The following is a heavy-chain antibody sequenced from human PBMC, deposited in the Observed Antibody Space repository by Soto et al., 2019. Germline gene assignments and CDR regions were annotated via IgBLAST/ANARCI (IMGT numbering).Heavy chain of an antibody. Sequence: QVHLVQSGAEVKMPGASVKVSCKTSGYTFTDYSMNWVRKAPGQRLEWMGWINTHNGHTQYSPRFDDRVTMTTDPSTSTAYMELKGLRSDDTAVYYCARTDTWAYWGQGTLVTVSS. CDR3: ARTDTWAY. D-gene: IGHD5-18*01. CDR2: INTHNGHT. V-gene: IGHV1-18*04. CDR1: GYTFTDYS. J-gene: IGHJ4*02.